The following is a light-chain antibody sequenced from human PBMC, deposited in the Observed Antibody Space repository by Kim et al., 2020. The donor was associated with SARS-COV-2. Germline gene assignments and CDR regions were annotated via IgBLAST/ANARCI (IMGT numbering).Light chain of an antibody. CDR2: GAS. Sequence: PGERATLSCRASQIVSSSYLAWYQQKPVQAPRLLIYGASSRATGIPDRFSGSGSGTDFTLTISRLEPEDFAVYYCQQYGSSPRTFGQGTKVDIK. CDR1: QIVSSSY. J-gene: IGKJ1*01. V-gene: IGKV3-20*01. CDR3: QQYGSSPRT.